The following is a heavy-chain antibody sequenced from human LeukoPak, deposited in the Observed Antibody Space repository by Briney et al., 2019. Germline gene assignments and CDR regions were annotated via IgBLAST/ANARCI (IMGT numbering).Heavy chain of an antibody. Sequence: ETGGSLRLSCAASRFTFSSYWMSWVRQAPGKGLEWVANIKQDGSEKYYVDSVKGRFTISRDNAKNSLYLQMNSLRAEDTAVYYCAKCLGSGWYASSDWGQGTLVTVSS. D-gene: IGHD6-13*01. J-gene: IGHJ4*02. CDR1: RFTFSSYW. CDR2: IKQDGSEK. V-gene: IGHV3-7*03. CDR3: AKCLGSGWYASSD.